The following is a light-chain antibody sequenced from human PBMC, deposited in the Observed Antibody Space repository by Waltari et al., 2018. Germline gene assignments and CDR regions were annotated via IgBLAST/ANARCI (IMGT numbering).Light chain of an antibody. CDR1: QSVLSNSDNKNY. V-gene: IGKV4-1*01. Sequence: DIVMTQSPDSLAVSLGERDILHCKPSQSVLSNSDNKNYLSWHQQRPGQPPKLLISWASSRESGVPDRFSGSGSGTDFTLTISSLQAEDVAVYFCQQHYGAPLTFGQGTKVEIK. J-gene: IGKJ1*01. CDR3: QQHYGAPLT. CDR2: WAS.